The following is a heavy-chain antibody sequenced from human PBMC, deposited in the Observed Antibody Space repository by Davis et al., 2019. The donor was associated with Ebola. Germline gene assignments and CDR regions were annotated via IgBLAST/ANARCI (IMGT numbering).Heavy chain of an antibody. J-gene: IGHJ4*02. D-gene: IGHD4-23*01. CDR1: GGSFSGYY. Sequence: PSETLSLTCAVYGGSFSGYYWSWIRQPPGKGLEWIGEINHSGSTNYNPSLKSRVTISVDTSKNQFSLKLSSVTVTDTAVYYCVRLGRWGHIDYWGQGTLVTVSS. V-gene: IGHV4-34*01. CDR2: INHSGST. CDR3: VRLGRWGHIDY.